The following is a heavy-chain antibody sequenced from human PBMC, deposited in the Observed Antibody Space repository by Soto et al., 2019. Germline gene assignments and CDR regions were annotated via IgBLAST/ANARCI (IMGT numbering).Heavy chain of an antibody. Sequence: GSLRLSCTASGFTFGDYAMSWFRQAPGKGLEWVGFIRSKAYGGTTEYAASVKGRFTISRDDSKSIAYLQMNSLKTEDTAVYYCTRVGDFWSGYYYYGMDVWGQGTTVTVSS. CDR1: GFTFGDYA. CDR3: TRVGDFWSGYYYYGMDV. V-gene: IGHV3-49*03. CDR2: IRSKAYGGTT. D-gene: IGHD3-3*01. J-gene: IGHJ6*02.